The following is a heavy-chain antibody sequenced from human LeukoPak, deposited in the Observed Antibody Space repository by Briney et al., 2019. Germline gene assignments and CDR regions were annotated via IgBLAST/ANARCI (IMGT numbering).Heavy chain of an antibody. V-gene: IGHV3-23*01. CDR2: ISASGAGT. CDR1: GFTFSDYA. Sequence: PGGSLRLSCVASGFTFSDYAMNWVRQAPGKGPEWVSGISASGAGTYYADSVKGRFTISRDNFKNTLYLQMNSLRAEDTAVYYCARESDYSKMINWFDPWGQGTLVTVSS. J-gene: IGHJ5*02. CDR3: ARESDYSKMINWFDP. D-gene: IGHD4-11*01.